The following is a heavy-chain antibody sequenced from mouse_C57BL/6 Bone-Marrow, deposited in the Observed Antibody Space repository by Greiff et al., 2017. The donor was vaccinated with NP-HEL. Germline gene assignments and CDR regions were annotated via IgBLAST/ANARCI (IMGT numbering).Heavy chain of an antibody. Sequence: DVKLQESGPVLVKPGASVKMSCKASGYTFTDYYMNWVKQSHGKSLEWIGVINPYNGGTSYNQKFKGKATLTVDKSSSTAYMELNSLTSEDSAVYYCARDYYGSSYVYWGQGTTLTVSS. D-gene: IGHD1-1*01. CDR2: INPYNGGT. CDR3: ARDYYGSSYVY. J-gene: IGHJ2*01. V-gene: IGHV1-19*01. CDR1: GYTFTDYY.